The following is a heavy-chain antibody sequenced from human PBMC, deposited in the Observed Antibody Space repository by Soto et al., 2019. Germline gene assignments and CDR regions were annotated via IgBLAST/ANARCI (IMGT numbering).Heavy chain of an antibody. CDR3: ARGPPLMDAFDI. Sequence: QVQLQESGAGLVKPSETLSLTCTVSGGSISSYYWSWIRQSPGKGLEWVAYISHTGTTDYNPSLKCRLTISLSTAKNQFSLKLTFVTPADTAVYYCARGPPLMDAFDILGQGTKVTVSP. J-gene: IGHJ3*02. CDR1: GGSISSYY. V-gene: IGHV4-59*01. CDR2: ISHTGTT.